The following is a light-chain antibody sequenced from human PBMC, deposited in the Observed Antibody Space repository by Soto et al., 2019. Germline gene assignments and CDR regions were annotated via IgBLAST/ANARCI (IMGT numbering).Light chain of an antibody. Sequence: QAVVTQPPSASGTPGQRVTISCSGGSSNIGSNTINWYQQLPGTAPKLLIYANNQRPSGVPDRFSGSKSGTSASLAISGLQSEDESEYYCAAWDDRMNGVIFGGGTQLTVL. CDR1: SSNIGSNT. V-gene: IGLV1-44*01. J-gene: IGLJ2*01. CDR2: ANN. CDR3: AAWDDRMNGVI.